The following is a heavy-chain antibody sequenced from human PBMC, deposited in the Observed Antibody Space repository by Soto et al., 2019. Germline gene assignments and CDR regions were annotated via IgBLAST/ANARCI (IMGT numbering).Heavy chain of an antibody. V-gene: IGHV3-13*01. CDR3: ARDYCSGGNCYSLVFDI. CDR1: VFTFSTYD. J-gene: IGHJ3*02. D-gene: IGHD2-15*01. CDR2: IGTVGDT. Sequence: GGSLRLSCTASVFTFSTYDRHWDRQATGKGLEWVSGIGTVGDTYYPGSVKGRFTISRENAKNSLYLQMNSLRAGDTAVYYCARDYCSGGNCYSLVFDIWGQGTMVTVSS.